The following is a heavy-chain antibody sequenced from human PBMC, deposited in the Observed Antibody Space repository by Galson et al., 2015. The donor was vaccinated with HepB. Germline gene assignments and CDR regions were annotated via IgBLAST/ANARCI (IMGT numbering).Heavy chain of an antibody. Sequence: SLRLSCAVSGFTFRSYAMSWVRQAPGKGLEWVSSISGSGLFKYYADSVKGRFTISRDSSKNTLFLQMNSLRAEDTAVYYCAKNWDPEKRYCNPTTCYSAYLDHWGQGTLVTVSS. CDR3: AKNWDPEKRYCNPTTCYSAYLDH. V-gene: IGHV3-23*01. CDR1: GFTFRSYA. D-gene: IGHD2-2*01. J-gene: IGHJ4*02. CDR2: ISGSGLFK.